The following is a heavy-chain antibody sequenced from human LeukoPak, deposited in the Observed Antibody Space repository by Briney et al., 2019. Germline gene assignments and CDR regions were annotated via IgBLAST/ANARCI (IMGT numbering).Heavy chain of an antibody. CDR2: ISAYSGKS. J-gene: IGHJ3*02. CDR3: ARGYSSGWYDPVPAFDI. CDR1: DYTFTSYG. Sequence: GASVNVSCKASDYTFTSYGISWVRQAPGQGLEWMGWISAYSGKSNDAQKLQGRVTMTTDTSTSTAYMELRSLRSDDTAVYYCARGYSSGWYDPVPAFDIWGQGTMVTVSS. V-gene: IGHV1-18*01. D-gene: IGHD6-19*01.